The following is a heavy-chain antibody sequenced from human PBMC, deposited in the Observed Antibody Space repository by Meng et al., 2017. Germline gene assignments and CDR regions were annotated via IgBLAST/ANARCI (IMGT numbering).Heavy chain of an antibody. V-gene: IGHV1-3*01. Sequence: QVQLVQSGAEVEKPGASVKVSCKSPGYTFTSYTIHWVRQAPGQSLAWMGWIKSANGDAKYSQKFQGRLTLTRDTSASTAYLELSSLTFEDTAVYYCARGTGSSWFDPWGQGTLVTVSS. CDR2: IKSANGDA. CDR3: ARGTGSSWFDP. J-gene: IGHJ5*02. D-gene: IGHD6-13*01. CDR1: GYTFTSYT.